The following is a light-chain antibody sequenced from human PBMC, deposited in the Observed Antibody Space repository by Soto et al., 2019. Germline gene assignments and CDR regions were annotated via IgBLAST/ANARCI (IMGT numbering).Light chain of an antibody. CDR2: EVI. CDR1: SSDVVNFNY. CDR3: TSYTSSGTYV. Sequence: QSVLTQPASVSGSPGQSITVSCTGTSSDVVNFNYVSWYQQHPGKAPKLMIYEVIHRPSGVSNRFSGSKSGSTASLTIPGLQAEEEADYYCTSYTSSGTYVFGTGTKVTVL. V-gene: IGLV2-14*01. J-gene: IGLJ1*01.